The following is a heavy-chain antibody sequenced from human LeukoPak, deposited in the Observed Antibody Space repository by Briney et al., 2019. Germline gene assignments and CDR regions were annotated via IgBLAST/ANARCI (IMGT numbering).Heavy chain of an antibody. D-gene: IGHD2-2*01. J-gene: IGHJ4*02. CDR3: ARDLCTSCYASLYYFDY. Sequence: PGGSLRLSCAASGFTFSGYAMHWVRQAPGKGLEWVAVISYDGSNKYYADSVKGRFTISRDNSKNTLYLQMNSLRAEDTAVYYCARDLCTSCYASLYYFDYWGQGTLVTVSS. CDR1: GFTFSGYA. V-gene: IGHV3-30-3*01. CDR2: ISYDGSNK.